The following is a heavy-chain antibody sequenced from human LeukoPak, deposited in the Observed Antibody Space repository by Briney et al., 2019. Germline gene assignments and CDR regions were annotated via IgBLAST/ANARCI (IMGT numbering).Heavy chain of an antibody. J-gene: IGHJ4*02. CDR2: IDSSSSYM. CDR3: ARDPATPHDY. Sequence: GGSLRLSCAASGFTFSTCSMNWVRQAPGKGLEWVASIDSSSSYMYYADSEKGRLTISRDNAKNSLYLQMNSLRAEDTAVYYCARDPATPHDYWGQGTLVTVSS. CDR1: GFTFSTCS. D-gene: IGHD5-12*01. V-gene: IGHV3-21*01.